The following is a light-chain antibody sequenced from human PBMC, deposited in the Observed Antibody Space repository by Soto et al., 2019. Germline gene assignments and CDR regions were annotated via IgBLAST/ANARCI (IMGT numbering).Light chain of an antibody. CDR2: ATS. Sequence: DIQMTQSPSSLSASLGDRVTITCRASQGIDRWLAWYQQKPGEAPKVLIYATSSLRSGVPSRFSGSGSGTDFSLTISSLHPEDFATYYCKQSKSFPLTFGGGTKVELK. CDR1: QGIDRW. J-gene: IGKJ4*01. CDR3: KQSKSFPLT. V-gene: IGKV1-12*01.